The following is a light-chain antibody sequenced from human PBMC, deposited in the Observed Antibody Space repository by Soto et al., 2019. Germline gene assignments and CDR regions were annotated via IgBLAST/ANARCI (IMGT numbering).Light chain of an antibody. V-gene: IGLV1-40*01. J-gene: IGLJ2*01. CDR3: ATWDDSLRGVL. Sequence: QSVLTQPPSVSGAPGQTVTISCTGSSSNIGAGFDVHWYQQVPGTAPKLVIYANSQRPSGVPDRFSGSKSGTSASLAISGLRSEDEADYYCATWDDSLRGVLFGGGTKLTVL. CDR2: ANS. CDR1: SSNIGAGFD.